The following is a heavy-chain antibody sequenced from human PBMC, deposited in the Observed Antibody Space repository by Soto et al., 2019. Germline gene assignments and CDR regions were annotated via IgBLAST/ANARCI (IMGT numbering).Heavy chain of an antibody. J-gene: IGHJ3*02. D-gene: IGHD4-17*01. CDR2: IYSGGST. CDR3: ARRTVDYGDYLGAFDI. CDR1: GFTVSSNY. V-gene: IGHV3-53*04. Sequence: PGGSLRLSCAASGFTVSSNYMSWVRQAPGKGLEWVSVIYSGGSTYYADSVKGRFTISRHNSKNTLYLQMNSLRAEDTAVYYCARRTVDYGDYLGAFDIWGQGTMVTVSS.